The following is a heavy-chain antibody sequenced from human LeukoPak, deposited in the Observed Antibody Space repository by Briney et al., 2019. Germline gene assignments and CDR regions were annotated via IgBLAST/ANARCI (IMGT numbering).Heavy chain of an antibody. J-gene: IGHJ4*02. D-gene: IGHD3-22*01. CDR3: AREDPLYYCDSSGYSGTTDY. CDR2: IYTSGST. CDR1: GGSISSYY. V-gene: IGHV4-4*07. Sequence: SETLSLTCTVSGGSISSYYWSWIRQPAGKGLEWIGRIYTSGSTNYNPSLKSRVTMSVDTSKNQFSLKLSSVTAADTAVYYCAREDPLYYCDSSGYSGTTDYWGQGTLVTVSS.